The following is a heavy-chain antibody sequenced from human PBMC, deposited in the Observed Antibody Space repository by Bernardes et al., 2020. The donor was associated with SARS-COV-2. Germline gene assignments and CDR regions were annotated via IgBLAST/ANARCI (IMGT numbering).Heavy chain of an antibody. V-gene: IGHV3-66*01. Sequence: GGSLRLSCAASGFTVSSNYMSWVRQAPGKGLEWVSVIYSGGSTYYADSVKGRFTISRDNSKNTLYLQMNSLRAEDTAVYYCARAGYGYYYYGMDVWGQGTTVTVSS. D-gene: IGHD3-9*01. J-gene: IGHJ6*02. CDR1: GFTVSSNY. CDR2: IYSGGST. CDR3: ARAGYGYYYYGMDV.